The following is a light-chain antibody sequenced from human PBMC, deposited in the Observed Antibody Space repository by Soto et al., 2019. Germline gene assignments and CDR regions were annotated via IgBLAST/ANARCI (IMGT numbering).Light chain of an antibody. CDR3: QQYYSFPRT. Sequence: GDRVTITCRASEKINKWLAWYQQKPGKAPKLLISDASSLESGVPSRFSGSGSGTDFTLTISCLQSEDFATYYCQQYYSFPRTFGQGTKVDIK. J-gene: IGKJ1*01. V-gene: IGKV1-5*01. CDR1: EKINKW. CDR2: DAS.